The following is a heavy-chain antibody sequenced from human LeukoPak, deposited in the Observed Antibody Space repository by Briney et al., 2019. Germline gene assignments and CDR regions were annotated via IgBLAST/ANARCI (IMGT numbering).Heavy chain of an antibody. CDR2: INHSGST. V-gene: IGHV4-34*01. CDR1: GGSFSGYY. J-gene: IGHJ6*03. D-gene: IGHD2-2*02. Sequence: PSETLSLTCAVHGGSFSGYYWSWIRQPPGKGLEWIGEINHSGSTNYNPSLKSRVTISVDTSKNQFSLKLSSVTAADTAVYYCARGKRYCSSTSCYRRVYYYYYMGVWGKGTTVTVSS. CDR3: ARGKRYCSSTSCYRRVYYYYYMGV.